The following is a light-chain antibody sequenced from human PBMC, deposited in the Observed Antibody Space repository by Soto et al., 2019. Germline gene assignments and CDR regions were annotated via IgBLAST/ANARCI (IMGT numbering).Light chain of an antibody. CDR2: DAF. CDR1: KSVSSY. CDR3: QQRSNWPLT. J-gene: IGKJ4*01. Sequence: EIVLTQSPATLSLSPGERATPSCRASKSVSSYLAWYQQKPGQAPRLLIYDAFKRATGIPARFSGSGSGTDFTLTISSLEPEDFAVYYCQQRSNWPLTFGGGTKVEIK. V-gene: IGKV3-11*01.